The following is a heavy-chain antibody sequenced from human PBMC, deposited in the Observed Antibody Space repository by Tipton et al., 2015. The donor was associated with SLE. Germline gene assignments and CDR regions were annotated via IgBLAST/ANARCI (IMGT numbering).Heavy chain of an antibody. J-gene: IGHJ1*01. Sequence: LRLSCTVSGGSISSGSYYWSWIRQPAGKGLEWIGYIYTSGSTNYNPSLKSRVTISVDTSKNQFSLKLTYVAAADTAVYYCVRTGYSSSWLYFQHWGQGTLVTVSS. D-gene: IGHD6-13*01. CDR2: IYTSGST. V-gene: IGHV4-61*09. CDR1: GGSISSGSYY. CDR3: VRTGYSSSWLYFQH.